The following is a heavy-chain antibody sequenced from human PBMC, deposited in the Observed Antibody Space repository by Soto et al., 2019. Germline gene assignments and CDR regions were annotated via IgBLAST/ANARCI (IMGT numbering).Heavy chain of an antibody. J-gene: IGHJ5*02. CDR2: INHSGST. D-gene: IGHD3-10*01. CDR1: GGSFSGYY. V-gene: IGHV4-34*01. CDR3: ARDYGSGSYSWFDP. Sequence: PSETLSLTCAVYGGSFSGYYWSWIRQPPGKGLEWIGEINHSGSTNYNPSLKSRVTISVDTSKNQLSLKLSSVTAADTAVYYCARDYGSGSYSWFDPWGQGTLVTVSS.